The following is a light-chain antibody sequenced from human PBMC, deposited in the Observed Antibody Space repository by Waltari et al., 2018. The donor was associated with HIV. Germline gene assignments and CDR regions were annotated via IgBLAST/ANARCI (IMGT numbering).Light chain of an antibody. V-gene: IGLV1-40*01. Sequence: QSVLTQPPSVSGAPGQRVTISCTGSRTNIGAGYDVHWYQQLPGTAPKLLIFRNVNRPSGGPDRFSGSKSGTSASLAITGLQAEVEADFYCQSYDTSLGGWVFGGGTKLTVL. CDR1: RTNIGAGYD. CDR3: QSYDTSLGGWV. CDR2: RNV. J-gene: IGLJ3*02.